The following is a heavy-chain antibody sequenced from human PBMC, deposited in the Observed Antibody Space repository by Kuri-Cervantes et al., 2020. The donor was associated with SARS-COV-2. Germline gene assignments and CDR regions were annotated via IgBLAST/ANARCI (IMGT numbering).Heavy chain of an antibody. CDR2: IYYSGST. CDR3: ARGIIWFGELLYYFDY. Sequence: SETLSLTCTVSGGSISSSSYYWGWIRQPPGKGLEWIGSIYYSGSTYYNPSLKSRVTISVDTSKNQFSLKLSSVTAADTAVYYCARGIIWFGELLYYFDYCGQGTLVTVSS. V-gene: IGHV4-39*07. J-gene: IGHJ4*02. CDR1: GGSISSSSYY. D-gene: IGHD3-10*01.